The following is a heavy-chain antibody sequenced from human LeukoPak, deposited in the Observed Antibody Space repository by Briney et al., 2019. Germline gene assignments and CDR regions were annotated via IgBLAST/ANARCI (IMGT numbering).Heavy chain of an antibody. J-gene: IGHJ6*02. CDR1: GYTFTGYY. Sequence: ASVKLSCKASGYTFTGYYMHWVRQAPGQGPEWMGWINPNSGGTNYAQKFQGRVTMTRDTSISTAYMELSRLRSDDTAVYYCARVRGYSYQNYYYGMDVWGQGTTVAVSS. D-gene: IGHD5-18*01. CDR3: ARVRGYSYQNYYYGMDV. V-gene: IGHV1-2*02. CDR2: INPNSGGT.